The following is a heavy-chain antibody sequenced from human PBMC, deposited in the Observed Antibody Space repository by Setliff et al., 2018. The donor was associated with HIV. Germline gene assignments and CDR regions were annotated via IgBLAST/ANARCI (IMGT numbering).Heavy chain of an antibody. D-gene: IGHD3-9*01. CDR1: GFTFSGYA. CDR2: ISARGTTT. J-gene: IGHJ4*02. Sequence: GGSLRLSCAASGFTFSGYAVSWVRQAPGKGLEWVSGISARGTTTEYADSVKGRLTISRDNSKNTLYLQMNSLRTDDTAIYYCAKDKYYDILTGYFTDWGQGTLVTVSS. V-gene: IGHV3-23*01. CDR3: AKDKYYDILTGYFTD.